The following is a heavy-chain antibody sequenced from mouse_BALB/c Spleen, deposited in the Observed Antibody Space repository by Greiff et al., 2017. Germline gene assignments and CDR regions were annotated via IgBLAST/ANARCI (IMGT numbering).Heavy chain of an antibody. CDR3: TRGLRRDWFAY. J-gene: IGHJ3*01. V-gene: IGHV1-69*02. Sequence: QVQLQQPGAELVRPGASVKLSCKVSGYTFTSYWINWVKQRPGQGLEWIGNIYPSDSYTNYNQKFKDKATLTVDKSSSTAYMQLSSPTSEDSAVYYCTRGLRRDWFAYWGQGTLVTVSA. D-gene: IGHD2-2*01. CDR1: GYTFTSYW. CDR2: IYPSDSYT.